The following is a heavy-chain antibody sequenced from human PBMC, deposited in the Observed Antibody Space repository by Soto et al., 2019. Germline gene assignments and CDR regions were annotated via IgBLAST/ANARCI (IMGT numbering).Heavy chain of an antibody. V-gene: IGHV1-69*13. CDR3: AREGRYSDSTGSYHEAFDI. Sequence: SVKVSCKASGGTFNSYAISWVRKAPGQGLEWMGGIIPIFGTANYAQKFQGRVTITADESTSTAYMELSSLRSEDTAVYYCAREGRYSDSTGSYHEAFDIWRQGTMITVSS. D-gene: IGHD3-22*01. CDR2: IIPIFGTA. J-gene: IGHJ3*02. CDR1: GGTFNSYA.